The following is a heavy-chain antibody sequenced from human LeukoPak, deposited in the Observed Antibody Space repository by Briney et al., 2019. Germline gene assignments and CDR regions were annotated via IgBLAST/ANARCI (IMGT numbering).Heavy chain of an antibody. Sequence: PGGSLRLSCAASGFTFSRFAMTWVRQAPGKGLEWVSSISGSAISTYYADSVKGRFTISRDNSKDTLYLQMNSLRAEDTAVYYCARNENSGWGYFDYWGQGTLVTVSS. V-gene: IGHV3-23*01. J-gene: IGHJ4*02. CDR3: ARNENSGWGYFDY. D-gene: IGHD5-12*01. CDR1: GFTFSRFA. CDR2: ISGSAIST.